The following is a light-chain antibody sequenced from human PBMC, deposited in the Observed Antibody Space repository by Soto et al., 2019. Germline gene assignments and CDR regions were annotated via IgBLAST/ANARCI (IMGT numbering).Light chain of an antibody. V-gene: IGKV3-15*01. J-gene: IGKJ4*01. CDR2: GAS. Sequence: EIVMTQSPATLSVSPGERATLSCRASHSVYSRLAWYQQKPGQAPRLLIYGASTSATGLPARFSGSGSGTEFTLTISSLQSEDFAVYYCQHYTNWPLTFGGGTKVEIK. CDR1: HSVYSR. CDR3: QHYTNWPLT.